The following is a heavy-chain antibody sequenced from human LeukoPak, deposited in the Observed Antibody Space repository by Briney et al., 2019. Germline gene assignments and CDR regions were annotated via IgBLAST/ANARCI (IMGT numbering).Heavy chain of an antibody. CDR1: GFTFDDYG. J-gene: IGHJ3*02. Sequence: PGGSLRLSCAASGFTFDDYGMSWVRQAPGKGLEWVSGINWNGGSTGYADSVKGRFTISRDNAKNSLYLQMNSLRAEDTAVYYCASVIQLPPGAFDIWGQGTMVTVSS. CDR3: ASVIQLPPGAFDI. CDR2: INWNGGST. V-gene: IGHV3-20*04. D-gene: IGHD5-24*01.